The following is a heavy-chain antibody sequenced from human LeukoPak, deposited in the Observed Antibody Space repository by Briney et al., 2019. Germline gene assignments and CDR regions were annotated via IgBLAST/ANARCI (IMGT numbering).Heavy chain of an antibody. CDR2: VLVGSGNT. J-gene: IGHJ4*02. Sequence: SVKVSCKASGFTFTSTAVQWVRQARGQRLEWIGWVLVGSGNTNYAQMFQERVTLTWDVSTSTAYMVLSSLRSEDTAIYYCASDPPYTSSSAWWGQGTLVTVSS. CDR1: GFTFTSTA. CDR3: ASDPPYTSSSAW. D-gene: IGHD2-2*01. V-gene: IGHV1-58*01.